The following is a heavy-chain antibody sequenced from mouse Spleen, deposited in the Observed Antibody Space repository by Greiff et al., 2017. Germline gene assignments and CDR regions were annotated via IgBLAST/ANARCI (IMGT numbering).Heavy chain of an antibody. CDR3: ATNYDGFAY. D-gene: IGHD2-4*01. CDR2: ISSGGSYT. CDR1: GFTFSSYA. Sequence: EVHLVESGGGLVKPGGSLKLSCAASGFTFSSYAMSWVRQTPEKRLEWVATISSGGSYTYYPDSVKGRFTISRDNAKNTLYLQMSSLRSEDTAMYYCATNYDGFAYWGQGTLVTVSA. V-gene: IGHV5-9-3*01. J-gene: IGHJ3*01.